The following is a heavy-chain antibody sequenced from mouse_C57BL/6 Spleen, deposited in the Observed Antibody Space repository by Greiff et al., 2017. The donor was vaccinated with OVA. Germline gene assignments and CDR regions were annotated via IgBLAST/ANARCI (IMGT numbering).Heavy chain of an antibody. CDR2: INPSTGGT. CDR1: GYSFTGYY. Sequence: VHVKQSGPELVKPGASVKISCKASGYSFTGYYMNWVKQSPEKSLEWIGEINPSTGGTTYNQKFKAKATLTVDKSSSTAYMQLKSLTSEDSAVYYCARSGGPNWFAYWGQGTLVTVSA. CDR3: ARSGGPNWFAY. V-gene: IGHV1-42*01. D-gene: IGHD1-1*02. J-gene: IGHJ3*01.